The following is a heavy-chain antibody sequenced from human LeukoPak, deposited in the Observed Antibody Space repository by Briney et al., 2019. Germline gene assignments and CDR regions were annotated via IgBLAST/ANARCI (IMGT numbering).Heavy chain of an antibody. CDR1: GFTFSSYA. J-gene: IGHJ4*02. Sequence: GGSLRLSCAASGFTFSSYAMHWVRQAPGKGLEWVAVISYDGSNKYYADSVKGRFTISRDNSKNTLYLQMNSLRAEDTAVYYCARADYWGQGTLVTVSS. V-gene: IGHV3-30-3*01. CDR3: ARADY. CDR2: ISYDGSNK.